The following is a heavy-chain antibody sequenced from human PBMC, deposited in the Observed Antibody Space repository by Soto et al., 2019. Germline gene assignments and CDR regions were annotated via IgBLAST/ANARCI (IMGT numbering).Heavy chain of an antibody. CDR2: IYYSGST. V-gene: IGHV4-39*01. CDR3: ARRAHVTVTIWYFDL. Sequence: QLQLQESGPGLVKPSETLSLTCTVSGGSISSSSYYWGWIRQPPGKGLEWIGSIYYSGSTYYNPSLKSRVTISVDTSKNQFSLKLSSVTAADTAVYYCARRAHVTVTIWYFDLWGRGTLVTVSS. CDR1: GGSISSSSYY. D-gene: IGHD4-17*01. J-gene: IGHJ2*01.